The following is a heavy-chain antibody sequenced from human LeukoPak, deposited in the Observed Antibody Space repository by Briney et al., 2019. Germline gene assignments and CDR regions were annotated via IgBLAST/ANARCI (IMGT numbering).Heavy chain of an antibody. CDR1: GYALSESS. CDR3: ATGRPGSLLDY. Sequence: GASVKVSCKVSGYALSESSMHWVRQAPGKGLEWMGGFDPEGDERVYAQMLQGRVTMTEDTSTDTAYMELSSLRSEDTAVYFCATGRPGSLLDYWGQGTVVTVSS. J-gene: IGHJ4*02. CDR2: FDPEGDER. D-gene: IGHD1-1*01. V-gene: IGHV1-24*01.